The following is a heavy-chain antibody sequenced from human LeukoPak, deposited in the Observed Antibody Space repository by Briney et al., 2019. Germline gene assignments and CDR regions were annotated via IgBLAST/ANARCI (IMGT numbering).Heavy chain of an antibody. CDR1: GFTFTTFW. CDR2: INHDGSST. V-gene: IGHV3-74*01. CDR3: AKATGYLL. Sequence: GGSLRLSCATSGFTFTTFWMHWVRQAPGKGLVWVSRINHDGSSTNYADSVKGRFTISRDNAKNTVFLQMNSLRAEDTAVYYCAKATGYLLWGQGTLVIVSS. J-gene: IGHJ4*02. D-gene: IGHD1-14*01.